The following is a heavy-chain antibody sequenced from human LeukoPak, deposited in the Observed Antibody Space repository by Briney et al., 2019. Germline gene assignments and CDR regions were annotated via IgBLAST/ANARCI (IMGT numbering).Heavy chain of an antibody. CDR2: IIPILGIA. CDR1: GGTFSSYA. Sequence: GASVKVSCKASGGTFSSYAISWVRQAPGKGLAWMGRIIPILGIANYAQKFQGRVTITADKSTSTAYMELSSLRSEDTAAYYCARELGLVEFDRFDPWGQGTLVTVSS. V-gene: IGHV1-69*04. D-gene: IGHD3-10*01. CDR3: ARELGLVEFDRFDP. J-gene: IGHJ5*02.